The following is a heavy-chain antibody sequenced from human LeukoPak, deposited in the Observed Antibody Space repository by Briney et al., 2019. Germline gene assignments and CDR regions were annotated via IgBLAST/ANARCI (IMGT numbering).Heavy chain of an antibody. V-gene: IGHV3-30*18. D-gene: IGHD6-13*01. CDR1: GFTFSSYG. J-gene: IGHJ4*02. CDR2: ISYDGSNK. CDR3: AKQQQLVRGDY. Sequence: PGRSLRLSCAASGFTFSSYGMHWVRQAPGKGLEWVAVISYDGSNKYYADSVKGRFTISRDNSKNTLYLQMNSLRAEDTAVYYCAKQQQLVRGDYWGQGTLVTVSS.